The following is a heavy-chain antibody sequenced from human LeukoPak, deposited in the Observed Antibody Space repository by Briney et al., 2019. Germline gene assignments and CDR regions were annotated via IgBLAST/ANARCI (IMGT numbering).Heavy chain of an antibody. CDR3: GIAFPPFRVAAAGDY. V-gene: IGHV3-21*06. CDR1: GFTFSDCD. D-gene: IGHD6-25*01. CDR2: ISYMGDHR. Sequence: GGSLRLSCTASGFTFSDCDMNWFRQAPGKGLQWVSSISYMGDHRYYADSAKGRFTISRDNAKNSLYLQMDNLRADDTAVYYCGIAFPPFRVAAAGDYWGQGTLVTVSS. J-gene: IGHJ4*02.